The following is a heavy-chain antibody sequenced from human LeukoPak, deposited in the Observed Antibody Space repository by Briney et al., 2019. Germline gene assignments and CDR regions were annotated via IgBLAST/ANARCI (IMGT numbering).Heavy chain of an antibody. CDR3: ATELGGYSYGLPVDY. D-gene: IGHD5-18*01. Sequence: ASVKVSCKVSGYTLAELSMHWVRQAPGKGLEWMGGFDPEDGETIYAQKFQGRVTMTEDTSTDTAYMELSSLRSEDTAVYYCATELGGYSYGLPVDYWGQGTLVTVSS. J-gene: IGHJ4*02. V-gene: IGHV1-24*01. CDR2: FDPEDGET. CDR1: GYTLAELS.